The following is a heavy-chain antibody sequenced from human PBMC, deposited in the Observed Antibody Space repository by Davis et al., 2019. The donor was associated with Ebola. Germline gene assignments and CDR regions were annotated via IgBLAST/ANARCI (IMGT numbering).Heavy chain of an antibody. CDR2: IYYSGST. D-gene: IGHD2-2*01. V-gene: IGHV4-59*01. CDR1: GVSMSTYY. Sequence: MPSETLSLTCTVSGVSMSTYYWSWIRQPPGKGLEWIGSIYYSGSTNYNPSLKSRVTISVDTSRNQFSLKLSSVTAADTAVYYCARTPCSSTSCYDYYGMDVWGQGTTVTVSS. J-gene: IGHJ6*02. CDR3: ARTPCSSTSCYDYYGMDV.